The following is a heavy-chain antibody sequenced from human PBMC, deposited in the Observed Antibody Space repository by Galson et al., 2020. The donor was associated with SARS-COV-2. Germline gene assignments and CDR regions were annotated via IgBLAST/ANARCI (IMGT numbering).Heavy chain of an antibody. D-gene: IGHD6-13*01. J-gene: IGHJ4*02. CDR3: ATPHSGYSSSRQAY. V-gene: IGHV3-30-3*01. CDR2: ISYDGSNK. Sequence: TGGSLRLSCAASGFTFSSYAMHWVRQAPGKGLEWVAVISYDGSNKYYADSVKGRFTISRDNSKNTLYLQMNSLRAEDTAVYYCATPHSGYSSSRQAYWGQGTLVTVSS. CDR1: GFTFSSYA.